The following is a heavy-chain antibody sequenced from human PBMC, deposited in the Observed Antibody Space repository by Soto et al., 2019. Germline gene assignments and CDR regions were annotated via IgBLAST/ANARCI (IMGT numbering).Heavy chain of an antibody. Sequence: QVELQESGPGLVKPSQTLSLTCTVSGGSISSGGYYWSWVRQHPGKGLEWIGYIYDSGSTYYNPSLKSRVTISVDTSTNQCSLKLTSVTAADTAVYYCASQATGWYPDYWGQGTLVTVSS. J-gene: IGHJ4*02. CDR1: GGSISSGGYY. CDR2: IYDSGST. D-gene: IGHD6-19*01. CDR3: ASQATGWYPDY. V-gene: IGHV4-31*03.